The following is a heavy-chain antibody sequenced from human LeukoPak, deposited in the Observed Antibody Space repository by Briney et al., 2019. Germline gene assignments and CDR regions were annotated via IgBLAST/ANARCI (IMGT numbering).Heavy chain of an antibody. CDR2: IYTSGST. CDR3: ARGGRQTYSSSSMDY. Sequence: PSETLSLTRTVSGGSISSYYWSWIRQPAGKGLEWIGRIYTSGSTNYNPSLKSRVTMSVDTSKNQFSLKLSSVTAADTAVYYCARGGRQTYSSSSMDYWGQGTLVTVSS. V-gene: IGHV4-4*07. J-gene: IGHJ4*02. CDR1: GGSISSYY. D-gene: IGHD6-6*01.